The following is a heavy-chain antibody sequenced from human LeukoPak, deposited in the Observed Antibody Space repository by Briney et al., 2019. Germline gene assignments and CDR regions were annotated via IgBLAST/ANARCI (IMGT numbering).Heavy chain of an antibody. Sequence: GGSLRLSCAASGFTFSSYSMNWVRQAPGKGLEWVSSISSSSSYIYYADSVKGRFTISRDNAKNSLYPQMNSLRAEDTAVYYCARVQIEGLNWFDPWGQGTLVTVSS. CDR1: GFTFSSYS. D-gene: IGHD2-21*01. CDR2: ISSSSSYI. V-gene: IGHV3-21*01. J-gene: IGHJ5*02. CDR3: ARVQIEGLNWFDP.